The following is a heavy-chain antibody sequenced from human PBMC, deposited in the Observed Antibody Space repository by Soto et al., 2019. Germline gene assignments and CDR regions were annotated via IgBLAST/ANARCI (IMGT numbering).Heavy chain of an antibody. J-gene: IGHJ6*02. CDR1: GFTFSDHY. CDR2: TRNKANSYTT. D-gene: IGHD2-2*01. V-gene: IGHV3-72*01. Sequence: GWSLRLSCAASGFTFSDHYMDWGRQAPGKGLEWVGRTRNKANSYTTEYAASVKGRFTISRDDSKNSLYLQMNSLKTEDTAVYYCASNVSQPYGMDVWGQGTTVTVYS. CDR3: ASNVSQPYGMDV.